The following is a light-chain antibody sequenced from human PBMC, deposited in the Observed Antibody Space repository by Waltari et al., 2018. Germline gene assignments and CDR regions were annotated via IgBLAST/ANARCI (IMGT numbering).Light chain of an antibody. CDR3: QSYDSSLSAYVV. J-gene: IGLJ2*01. V-gene: IGLV1-40*01. Sequence: QSVLTQPPSVSGAPGQRVTISCTGSSSNIGAGYDVHWYQQLPGTAPKLLIYGHSHRPSGVPDRFSGSKSGTSASLAITGLQAEDEADYYCQSYDSSLSAYVVFGGGTKLTVL. CDR2: GHS. CDR1: SSNIGAGYD.